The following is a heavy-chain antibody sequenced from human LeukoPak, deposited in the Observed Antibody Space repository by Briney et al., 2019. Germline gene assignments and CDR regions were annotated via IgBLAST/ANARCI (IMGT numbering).Heavy chain of an antibody. CDR3: ARDRGIAVAGLDY. CDR2: ISSNGGST. Sequence: GGSLRLSCAASGXTFRSYGMHWVRQAPGKGLEYVAAISSNGGSTDYANSVKGRFTISRDNSKNTLYLQMGSLRAEDTAVYYCARDRGIAVAGLDYWGQGTLVTVSS. CDR1: GXTFRSYG. D-gene: IGHD6-19*01. V-gene: IGHV3-64*01. J-gene: IGHJ4*02.